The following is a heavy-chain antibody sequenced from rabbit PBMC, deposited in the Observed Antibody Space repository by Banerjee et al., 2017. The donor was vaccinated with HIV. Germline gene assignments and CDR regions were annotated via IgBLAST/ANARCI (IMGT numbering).Heavy chain of an antibody. CDR1: GFSFSNNYV. D-gene: IGHD1-1*01. CDR3: ARGVYLSNQNL. CDR2: INTSSGNT. J-gene: IGHJ4*01. Sequence: QSLEESGGDLVKPGTSLTLTCTASGFSFSNNYVMCWVRRAPGKGLEWIACINTSSGNTVYASWAKGRFTISKTSSTTVTMQMASLTAADTATYFCARGVYLSNQNLWGPGTLVTVS. V-gene: IGHV1S40*01.